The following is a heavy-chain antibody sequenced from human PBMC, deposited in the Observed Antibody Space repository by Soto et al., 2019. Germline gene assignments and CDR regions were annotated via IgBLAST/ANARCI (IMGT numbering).Heavy chain of an antibody. D-gene: IGHD1-1*01. CDR3: ARNWKFKNWFDP. CDR1: GGSISSSSYY. Sequence: SETLSLTCTVSGGSISSSSYYWGWIRQPPGKGLEWIGSIYYSGSTYYNPSLKSRVTISVDTSKNQFSLKLSSVTAADTAVYYCARNWKFKNWFDPWGQGTLVTVSS. V-gene: IGHV4-39*01. J-gene: IGHJ5*02. CDR2: IYYSGST.